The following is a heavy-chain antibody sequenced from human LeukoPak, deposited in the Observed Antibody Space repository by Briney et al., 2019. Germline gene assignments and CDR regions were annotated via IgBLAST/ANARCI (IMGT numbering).Heavy chain of an antibody. CDR3: ARGRPHGNDY. Sequence: PGGSLRLSCAASGFTFSSYAMSWVRQAPGKGLEWVSAISGSGDSTYYGDSVKGRFSISRDNAKNTLYLQMNSLRVEDTAVYYCARGRPHGNDYWGQGTLVTVSS. CDR2: ISGSGDST. D-gene: IGHD4-23*01. J-gene: IGHJ4*02. CDR1: GFTFSSYA. V-gene: IGHV3-23*01.